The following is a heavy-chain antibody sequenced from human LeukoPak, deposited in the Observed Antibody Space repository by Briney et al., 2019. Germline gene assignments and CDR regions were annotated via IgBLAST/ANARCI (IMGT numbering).Heavy chain of an antibody. CDR3: ARDQGDITMVRGAMGDWFDP. CDR2: IWYDGSNK. J-gene: IGHJ5*02. Sequence: SCKVSGYTLTELSMHWVRQAPGKGLEWVAVIWYDGSNKYYADSVKGRFTISRDNSKNTLYLQMNSLRAEDTAVYYCARDQGDITMVRGAMGDWFDPWGQGTLVTVSS. D-gene: IGHD3-10*01. V-gene: IGHV3-33*01. CDR1: GYTLTELS.